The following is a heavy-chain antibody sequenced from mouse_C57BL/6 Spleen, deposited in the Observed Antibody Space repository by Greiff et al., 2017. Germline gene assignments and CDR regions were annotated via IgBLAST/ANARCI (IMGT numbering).Heavy chain of an antibody. CDR2: IYPSDSET. Sequence: VQLQQPGAELVRPGSSVKLSCKASGYTFTSYWMDWVKQRPGQGLEWIGNIYPSDSETHYHQKFKDKATLTVDKSSSTAYMQLSSLTSEDSAVYDCARRDDYEGAWFAYWGQGTLVTVAA. CDR1: GYTFTSYW. J-gene: IGHJ3*01. CDR3: ARRDDYEGAWFAY. V-gene: IGHV1-61*01. D-gene: IGHD2-4*01.